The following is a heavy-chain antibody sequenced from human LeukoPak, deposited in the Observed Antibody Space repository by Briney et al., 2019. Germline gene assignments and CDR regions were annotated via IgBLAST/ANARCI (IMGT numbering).Heavy chain of an antibody. D-gene: IGHD5-18*01. J-gene: IGHJ4*02. V-gene: IGHV3-23*01. Sequence: PGGSLRLSCAASGFTFSTFAMNWVRQAPGKGLEWVSTISGAGGSTYYADSAKGRFSISRDNSKKTLHLQMRSLRAEDTAVYYCAKKKSAFGDSYEDLEYWGQGTLVTVSS. CDR2: ISGAGGST. CDR1: GFTFSTFA. CDR3: AKKKSAFGDSYEDLEY.